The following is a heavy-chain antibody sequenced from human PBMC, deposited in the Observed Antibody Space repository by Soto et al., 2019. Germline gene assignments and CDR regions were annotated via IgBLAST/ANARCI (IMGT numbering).Heavy chain of an antibody. CDR3: ARGPSVTTVYWYFDL. Sequence: QVQLQESGPGLVKPSQTLSLTCSVSGGSISSGDHYWNWIRQHPGKGLEWIGYIYYSGTHYNPSLKSRVTISEDTSKNQFSPNLSSVTAADTAVYYCARGPSVTTVYWYFDLWGRGTRVTVSS. J-gene: IGHJ2*01. V-gene: IGHV4-31*03. D-gene: IGHD4-17*01. CDR2: IYYSGT. CDR1: GGSISSGDHY.